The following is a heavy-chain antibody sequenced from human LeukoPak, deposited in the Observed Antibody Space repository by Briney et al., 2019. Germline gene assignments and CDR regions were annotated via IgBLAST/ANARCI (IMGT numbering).Heavy chain of an antibody. J-gene: IGHJ6*03. D-gene: IGHD1-26*01. CDR3: ARDRAGELSYYYYYYMDV. V-gene: IGHV4-61*02. Sequence: SETLSLTCTVSGGSISSGSYYWSWIRQPAGKGLEWIGRIYTSGSTNYNPSLKSRVTISVDTSKNQFSLKLSSVTAADTAVYYCARDRAGELSYYYYYYMDVWGKGTTVTISS. CDR2: IYTSGST. CDR1: GGSISSGSYY.